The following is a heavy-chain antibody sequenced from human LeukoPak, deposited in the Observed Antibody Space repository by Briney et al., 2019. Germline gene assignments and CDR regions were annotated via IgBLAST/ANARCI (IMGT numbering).Heavy chain of an antibody. CDR2: ISGSGGST. Sequence: HPGGSLRLSCAASGFTFSSYAMSWVRQAPGKGLEWVSAISGSGGSTYYADSVKGRFTISRDNSKNTLYLQMNSLRAEDTAVYYCASVLSGGSYLFDYWGQGTLVTVSS. D-gene: IGHD1-26*01. V-gene: IGHV3-23*01. J-gene: IGHJ4*02. CDR3: ASVLSGGSYLFDY. CDR1: GFTFSSYA.